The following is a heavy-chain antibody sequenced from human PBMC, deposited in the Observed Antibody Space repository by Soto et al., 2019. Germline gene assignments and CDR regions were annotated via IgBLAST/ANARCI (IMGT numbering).Heavy chain of an antibody. CDR1: VYSFTSYW. J-gene: IGHJ5*02. Sequence: GESLKISCTVSVYSFTSYWIVCVRQMPGKGLEWVGIIYPGDSDTRYSPSFQGQVTISADKSISTAYLQWSSLKASDTAMYYCARPAAARFDHWGQGTLVTVSS. D-gene: IGHD2-2*01. V-gene: IGHV5-51*01. CDR3: ARPAAARFDH. CDR2: IYPGDSDT.